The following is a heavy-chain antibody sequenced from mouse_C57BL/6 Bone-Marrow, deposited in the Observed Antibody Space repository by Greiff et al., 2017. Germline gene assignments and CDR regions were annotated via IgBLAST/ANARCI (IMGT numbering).Heavy chain of an antibody. Sequence: EVKLVESGGGLVQSGRSLRLSCATSGFTFSDFYMEWVRQAPGKGLEWIAASRNKANDYTTEYSASVKGRFIVSRDTSQSILYLQMNALRAEDTAIYYCARDPNYYGYWYFDVWGTGTTVTVSS. J-gene: IGHJ1*03. CDR2: SRNKANDYTT. V-gene: IGHV7-1*01. CDR1: GFTFSDFY. D-gene: IGHD1-1*01. CDR3: ARDPNYYGYWYFDV.